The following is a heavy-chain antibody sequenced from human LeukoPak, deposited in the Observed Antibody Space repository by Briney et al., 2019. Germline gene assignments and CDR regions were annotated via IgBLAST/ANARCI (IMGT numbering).Heavy chain of an antibody. CDR1: GGTFISYA. D-gene: IGHD3-16*01. CDR2: IIPIFGTA. CDR3: ASPPPRDINEFVFGADQGEGLDAFDI. Sequence: GASVKVSCKASGGTFISYAISWVRQAPGQGLEWMGGIIPIFGTANYAQKLQGRVTITADESTSTAYMELSSLRSEDTAVYYCASPPPRDINEFVFGADQGEGLDAFDIWGQGTMVTVSS. V-gene: IGHV1-69*13. J-gene: IGHJ3*02.